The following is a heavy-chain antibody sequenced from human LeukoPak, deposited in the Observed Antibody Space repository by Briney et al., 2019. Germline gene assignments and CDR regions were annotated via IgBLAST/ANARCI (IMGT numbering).Heavy chain of an antibody. Sequence: SETLSLTCTVSGGSISSYYWSWIRQPPGKGLGWIGYIYYSGSTNYNPSLKSRVTISVDTSKNQFSLKLSSVTAADTAVYYCARAARVGYYDFWSGYRYYFDYWGQGTLVTVSS. CDR2: IYYSGST. CDR3: ARAARVGYYDFWSGYRYYFDY. V-gene: IGHV4-59*01. D-gene: IGHD3-3*01. J-gene: IGHJ4*02. CDR1: GGSISSYY.